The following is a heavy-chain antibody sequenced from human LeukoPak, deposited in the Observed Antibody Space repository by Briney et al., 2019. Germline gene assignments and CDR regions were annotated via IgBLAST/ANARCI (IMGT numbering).Heavy chain of an antibody. CDR1: GFTFASYA. D-gene: IGHD3-10*01. CDR3: AKKAGLRGPFTN. Sequence: PGGSLRLSCAASGFTFASYALSWVGRAPGKGLEWVSAISGGGGSTYYADSVKGRFTISRDNSNNTLFLQMNSLRAEDTAVYYCAKKAGLRGPFTNWGQGTLVTVSS. CDR2: ISGGGGST. J-gene: IGHJ4*02. V-gene: IGHV3-23*01.